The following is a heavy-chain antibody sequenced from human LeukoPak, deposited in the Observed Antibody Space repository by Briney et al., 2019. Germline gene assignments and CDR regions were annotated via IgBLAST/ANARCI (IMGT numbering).Heavy chain of an antibody. D-gene: IGHD1-26*01. CDR2: ISADGSST. CDR3: GRDGQGSTPLDY. CDR1: GFTFNSHW. V-gene: IGHV3-74*01. Sequence: GGSLRPSCAASGFTFNSHWMHWVRQAPGRGLVWVSGISADGSSTRYADSVNGRFTISRDNDKNTLYLQMNSLRAEDTAVYYCGRDGQGSTPLDYWGQEPWSPSPQ. J-gene: IGHJ4*01.